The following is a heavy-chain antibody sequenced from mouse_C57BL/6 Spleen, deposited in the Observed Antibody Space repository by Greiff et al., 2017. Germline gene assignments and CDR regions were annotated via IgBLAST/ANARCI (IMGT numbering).Heavy chain of an antibody. J-gene: IGHJ2*01. V-gene: IGHV6-6*01. CDR2: IRNKANNHAT. CDR1: GFTFSDAW. CDR3: TKRSLLQNDY. D-gene: IGHD2-3*01. Sequence: EVQVVESGGGLVQPGGSMKLSCAASGFTFSDAWMDWVRQSPEKGLEWVAEIRNKANNHATYYAESVKGRFTISRDDSKSSVYLQMNSLRAEATGIYYCTKRSLLQNDYWGQGTTLTVSS.